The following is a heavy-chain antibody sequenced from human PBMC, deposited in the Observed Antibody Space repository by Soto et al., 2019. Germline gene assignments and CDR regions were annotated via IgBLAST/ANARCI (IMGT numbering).Heavy chain of an antibody. Sequence: GGSLRLSCAGTGFTFSTYWMSWVRQAPGKGLEWVANIKEDGSEKYYVDSVKGRFTISRDNARNSLYLQMNSLRAEDTAVYYCAREGLWGQGTLVTGSS. V-gene: IGHV3-7*01. CDR2: IKEDGSEK. CDR1: GFTFSTYW. J-gene: IGHJ4*02. CDR3: AREGL.